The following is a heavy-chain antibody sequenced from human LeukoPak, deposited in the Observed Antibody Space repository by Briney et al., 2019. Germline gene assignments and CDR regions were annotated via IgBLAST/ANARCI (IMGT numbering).Heavy chain of an antibody. Sequence: HGESLKISCKGSGYSFSSYWIGWVRQMPGKGLEWVGIIYPRDSDTRYSPSFRGQVTISVDKSINSAYLQWSSLKASDTAIYYCARRRDGTGSPLEYWGQGTLVTVSS. CDR1: GYSFSSYW. J-gene: IGHJ4*02. CDR2: IYPRDSDT. D-gene: IGHD2-8*02. CDR3: ARRRDGTGSPLEY. V-gene: IGHV5-51*01.